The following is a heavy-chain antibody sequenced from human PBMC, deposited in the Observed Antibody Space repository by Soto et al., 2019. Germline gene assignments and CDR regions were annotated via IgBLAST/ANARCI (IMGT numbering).Heavy chain of an antibody. J-gene: IGHJ6*02. CDR2: IKKLSDGEKA. D-gene: IGHD1-20*01. CDR1: GFTFSKAI. Sequence: PGGSLRLSCAASGFTFSKAIMNWVRQAPGKWLEWVGRIKKLSDGEKADYSSPVDGRFTISRDDSKSILYLQMNSLRADDTGIYYCATALRNNGNDCRFGVDLWGQGXTVTVYS. V-gene: IGHV3-15*01. CDR3: ATALRNNGNDCRFGVDL.